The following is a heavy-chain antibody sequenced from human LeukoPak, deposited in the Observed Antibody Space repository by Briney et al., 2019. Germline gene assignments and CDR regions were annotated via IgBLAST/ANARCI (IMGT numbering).Heavy chain of an antibody. D-gene: IGHD2-2*01. Sequence: GASVKVSCKASGYTFTSYGINWVRQATGQGLEWMGWMNPNSGNTGYAQKFQGRVTITRNTSISTAYMELSSLRSEDTAVYYCAREAGVPAAYYYMDVWGKGATVTVSS. CDR3: AREAGVPAAYYYMDV. CDR2: MNPNSGNT. CDR1: GYTFTSYG. J-gene: IGHJ6*03. V-gene: IGHV1-8*03.